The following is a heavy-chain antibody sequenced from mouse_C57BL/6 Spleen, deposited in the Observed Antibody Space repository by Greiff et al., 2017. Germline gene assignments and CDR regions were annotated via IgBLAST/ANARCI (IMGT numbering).Heavy chain of an antibody. V-gene: IGHV5-4*01. D-gene: IGHD3-2*02. CDR2: ISDGGSYT. J-gene: IGHJ2*01. CDR3: ARDRSSGYDYFDY. CDR1: GFTFSSYA. Sequence: DVKLVESGGGLVKPGGSLKLSCAASGFTFSSYAMSWVRQTPEKRLEWVATISDGGSYTYYPDNVKGRFTISRDNAKNNLYLQMSHLKSEDTAMYYCARDRSSGYDYFDYWGQGTTLTVSS.